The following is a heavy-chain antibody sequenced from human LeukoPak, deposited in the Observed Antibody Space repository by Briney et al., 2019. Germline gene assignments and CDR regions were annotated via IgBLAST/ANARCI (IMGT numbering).Heavy chain of an antibody. J-gene: IGHJ6*03. Sequence: SETLSLTCAVYGGSFSGYYWSWIRQPPGKGLEWIGEINHSGSTNYNPSLKSRVTISVDTSKNQLSLKLSSATAADTAVYYCARGTALSDYYYMDVWGKGTTVTVSS. CDR1: GGSFSGYY. CDR3: ARGTALSDYYYMDV. V-gene: IGHV4-34*01. D-gene: IGHD2-2*01. CDR2: INHSGST.